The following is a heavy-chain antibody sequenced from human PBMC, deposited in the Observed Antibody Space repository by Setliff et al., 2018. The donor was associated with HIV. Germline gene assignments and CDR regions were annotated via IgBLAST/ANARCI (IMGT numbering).Heavy chain of an antibody. J-gene: IGHJ6*02. Sequence: PSETLSLTCTVSGGSISSGDYYWSWIRQPPGKGLEWIGYIYYSGSTYYNPSLKSRVTISVDTSKNQFSLKLSSVTAADTAVYYCARGDCSSNSCYNYYYYGMDVWGQGTTVTVSS. D-gene: IGHD2-2*01. CDR1: GGSISSGDYY. CDR3: ARGDCSSNSCYNYYYYGMDV. V-gene: IGHV4-30-4*08. CDR2: IYYSGST.